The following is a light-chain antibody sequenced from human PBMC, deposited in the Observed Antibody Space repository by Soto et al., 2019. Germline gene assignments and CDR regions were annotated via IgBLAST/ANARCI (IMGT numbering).Light chain of an antibody. CDR3: QQYNNWPYT. CDR1: QSVSSN. Sequence: EIVMTQSPATLSVSPGERATLSCRASQSVSSNLAWYQQKPGQAHRLLIYGASTRATGIPARFSGSGSGTEFTLTISSLQSEDVAVYYCQQYNNWPYTFGQGTKLEIK. J-gene: IGKJ2*01. V-gene: IGKV3-15*01. CDR2: GAS.